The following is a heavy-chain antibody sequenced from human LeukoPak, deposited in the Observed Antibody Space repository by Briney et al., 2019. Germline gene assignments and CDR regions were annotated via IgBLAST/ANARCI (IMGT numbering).Heavy chain of an antibody. Sequence: SETLSLTCTVSGGSISSYYRSWIRQPAGKGLEWIGRIYTSGSTNYNPSLKSRVTMSVDTSKNQFSLKLSSVTAADTAVYYCARVTGSGWSDASDIWGQGTMVTVSS. CDR1: GGSISSYY. J-gene: IGHJ3*02. V-gene: IGHV4-4*07. D-gene: IGHD6-19*01. CDR2: IYTSGST. CDR3: ARVTGSGWSDASDI.